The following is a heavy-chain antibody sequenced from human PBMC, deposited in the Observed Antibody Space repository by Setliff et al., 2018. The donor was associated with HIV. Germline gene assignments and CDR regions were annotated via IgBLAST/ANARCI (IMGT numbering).Heavy chain of an antibody. J-gene: IGHJ4*02. CDR2: ISPNFGHT. V-gene: IGHV1-18*04. Sequence: ASVKVSCKASGYTFTTYGISWVRQAPGHGLEWMGWISPNFGHTKYAQKFLDRVTMTIDTATSRAYMELRSLTSDDTAVYYCARPAATWDFDYWGQGTLVTVSS. CDR3: ARPAATWDFDY. D-gene: IGHD2-2*01. CDR1: GYTFTTYG.